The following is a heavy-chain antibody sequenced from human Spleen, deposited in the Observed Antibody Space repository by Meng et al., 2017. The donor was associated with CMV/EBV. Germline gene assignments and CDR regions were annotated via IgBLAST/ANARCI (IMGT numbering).Heavy chain of an antibody. J-gene: IGHJ4*02. D-gene: IGHD6-19*01. V-gene: IGHV4-34*01. CDR1: GGSFSDYY. Sequence: SETLSLTCAVYGGSFSDYYWSWIRQPPGKGLEWIGSIHYSGSTYYNPSLKSRVTISVDTSKNQFSLKVSSVTAADTAIYYCMRGGGIGVAGYWGQGTLVTVSS. CDR2: IHYSGST. CDR3: MRGGGIGVAGY.